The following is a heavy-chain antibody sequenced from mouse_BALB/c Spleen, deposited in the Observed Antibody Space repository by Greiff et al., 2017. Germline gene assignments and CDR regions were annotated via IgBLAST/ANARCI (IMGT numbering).Heavy chain of an antibody. CDR2: IWAGGST. CDR1: GFSLTSYG. Sequence: QVQLKESGPGLVAPSQSLSITCTVSGFSLTSYGVHWVRQPPGKGLEWLGVIWAGGSTNYNSALMSRLSISKDNSKSQVFLKMNSLQTDDTAMYYWASLPRGAMDYWGQGTSVTVSS. CDR3: ASLPRGAMDY. J-gene: IGHJ4*01. V-gene: IGHV2-9*02.